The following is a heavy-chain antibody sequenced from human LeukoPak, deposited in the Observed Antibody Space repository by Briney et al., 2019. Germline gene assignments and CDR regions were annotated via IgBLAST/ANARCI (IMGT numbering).Heavy chain of an antibody. Sequence: PGGSLRHSCAAPGFTFSSYAMHCVRQAPGKGLEWVAVISYDGSNKYYADSVKGRFTISRDNSKNTLYLQMNSLRAEDTAVYYCARGAWKAHLDYWGQGTLVTVSS. CDR1: GFTFSSYA. CDR3: ARGAWKAHLDY. CDR2: ISYDGSNK. D-gene: IGHD1-1*01. J-gene: IGHJ4*02. V-gene: IGHV3-30*03.